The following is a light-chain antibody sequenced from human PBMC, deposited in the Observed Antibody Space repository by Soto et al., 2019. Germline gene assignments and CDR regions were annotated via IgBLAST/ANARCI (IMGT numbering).Light chain of an antibody. CDR1: SSNIGSNT. Sequence: QSALTQPPSASGTPGQRVTISCSGSSSNIGSNTVTWYQQLPGTAPKLLIYSFNQRPSGVPDRFSGSKSGSSASLAISGLQSEDEADYYCAAWDDSLNGYVFGTGTKVTVL. CDR2: SFN. CDR3: AAWDDSLNGYV. J-gene: IGLJ1*01. V-gene: IGLV1-44*01.